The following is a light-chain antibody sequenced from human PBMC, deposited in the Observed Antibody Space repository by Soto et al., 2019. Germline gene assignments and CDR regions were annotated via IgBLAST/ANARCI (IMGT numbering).Light chain of an antibody. Sequence: DIQMTQSPSTLSASVGDRVTITCRASQSVGSWLAWYQQKPGKAPKLLIYKASSLESGVPSRFSGSGSGVEFTLTISSLQPDDCATYYCQQCYNYPWTFGQGTKLEIK. CDR1: QSVGSW. CDR3: QQCYNYPWT. V-gene: IGKV1-5*03. CDR2: KAS. J-gene: IGKJ2*02.